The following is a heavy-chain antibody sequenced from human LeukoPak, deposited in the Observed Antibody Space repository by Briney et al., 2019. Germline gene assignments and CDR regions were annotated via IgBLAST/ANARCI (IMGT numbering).Heavy chain of an antibody. J-gene: IGHJ4*02. Sequence: SETLSLTCAVSGYSISSGYYWGWIRQPPGKGLGWIGSIYHSGSTYYNPSLKSRVTISVDTSKNQFSLKLSSVTAADTAVYYCAREENGISVDYWGQGTLVTVSS. CDR3: AREENGISVDY. CDR2: IYHSGST. D-gene: IGHD1-26*01. CDR1: GYSISSGYY. V-gene: IGHV4-38-2*02.